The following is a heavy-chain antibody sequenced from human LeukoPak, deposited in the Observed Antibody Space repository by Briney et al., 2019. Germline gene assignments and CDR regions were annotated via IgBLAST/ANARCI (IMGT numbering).Heavy chain of an antibody. D-gene: IGHD3-9*01. CDR2: IYHSGST. CDR3: ARCDILTGYYRWAGHYYYYGMDV. V-gene: IGHV4-38-2*02. CDR1: GYSISSGYY. J-gene: IGHJ6*02. Sequence: PSETLSLTCTVSGYSISSGYYWGWIRQPPGKGLEWIGSIYHSGSTYYNPSLKSRVTISVDTSKNQFSLKLSSVTAADTAVYYCARCDILTGYYRWAGHYYYYGMDVWGQGTTVTVSS.